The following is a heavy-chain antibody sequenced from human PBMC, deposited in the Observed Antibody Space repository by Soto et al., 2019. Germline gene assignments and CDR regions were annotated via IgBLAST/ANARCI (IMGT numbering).Heavy chain of an antibody. CDR3: ARQGDGDLLFDP. V-gene: IGHV4-59*01. J-gene: IGHJ5*02. Sequence: SETLSLTCTVSGGSISSYYWSWIRQPPGKGLEWIGYIYYSGSTNYNPSLKSRVTISVDTSKNQFSLKLSSVTAADTAVYYCARQGDGDLLFDPWGQGTLVTVSS. CDR2: IYYSGST. CDR1: GGSISSYY. D-gene: IGHD7-27*01.